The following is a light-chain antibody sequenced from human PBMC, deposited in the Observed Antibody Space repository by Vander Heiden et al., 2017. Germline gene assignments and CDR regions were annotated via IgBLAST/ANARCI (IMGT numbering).Light chain of an antibody. CDR1: SSDVGSYNS. CDR2: DVT. V-gene: IGLV2-8*01. CDR3: SSYADTAKVV. Sequence: QSALTQHPAASGSPGQSVTISCTGTSSDVGSYNSVSWYQQYPGKAPTLLIYDVTKRPSGVPDRFSGSKSGNTASLTVSGLQAEDEADYFCSSYADTAKVVFGGGTKLTVL. J-gene: IGLJ2*01.